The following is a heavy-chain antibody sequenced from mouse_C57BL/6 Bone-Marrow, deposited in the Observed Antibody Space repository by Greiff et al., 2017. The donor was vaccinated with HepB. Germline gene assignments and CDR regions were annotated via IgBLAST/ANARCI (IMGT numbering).Heavy chain of an antibody. CDR2: IWGVGST. J-gene: IGHJ1*03. D-gene: IGHD1-1*01. Sequence: VKLVESGPGLVAPSQRLSITCTVSGFSLTSYGVDWVRQSPGKGLEWLGVIWGVGSTNYNSALKSRLSISKDNSKSQVFLKMNSLQTDDTAMYYCARDYYGSSLWYFDVWGTGTTVTVSS. CDR3: ARDYYGSSLWYFDV. CDR1: GFSLTSYG. V-gene: IGHV2-6*01.